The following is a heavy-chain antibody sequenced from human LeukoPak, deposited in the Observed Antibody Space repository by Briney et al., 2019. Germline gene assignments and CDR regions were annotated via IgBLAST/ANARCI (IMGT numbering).Heavy chain of an antibody. V-gene: IGHV4-34*01. D-gene: IGHD2-15*01. CDR2: INHSGST. J-gene: IGHJ4*02. CDR3: AAGHCSGGSCYSGS. Sequence: SETLSLTCAVYGGSFSGYYWSWIRQPPGKGLEWIGEINHSGSTNYNPSLKSRVTISVDTSKNQFSLKLSSVTAADTAVYYCAAGHCSGGSCYSGSRGQGTLVTVSS. CDR1: GGSFSGYY.